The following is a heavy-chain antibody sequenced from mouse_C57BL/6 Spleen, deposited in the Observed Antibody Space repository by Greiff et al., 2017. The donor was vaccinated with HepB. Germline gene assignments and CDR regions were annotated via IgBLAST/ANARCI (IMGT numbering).Heavy chain of an antibody. CDR2: ISNGGGST. Sequence: EVKVVESGGGLVQPGGSLKLSCAASGFTFSDYYMYWVRQTPGKRLEWVAYISNGGGSTYYPDTVKGRFTISRDNAKNTLYLQMSRLKSEDTAMYYCARRSTMSYYYAMDYWGQGTSVTVSS. J-gene: IGHJ4*01. D-gene: IGHD2-1*01. V-gene: IGHV5-12*01. CDR1: GFTFSDYY. CDR3: ARRSTMSYYYAMDY.